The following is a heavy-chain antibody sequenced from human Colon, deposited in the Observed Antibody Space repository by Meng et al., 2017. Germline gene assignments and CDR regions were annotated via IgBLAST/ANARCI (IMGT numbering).Heavy chain of an antibody. CDR2: IYYSGST. V-gene: IGHV4-30-4*01. CDR1: GGSISSGDYY. D-gene: IGHD4-17*01. J-gene: IGHJ5*02. Sequence: QVQLQEAGPGLVLPSQALSLTCTVSGGSISSGDYYWSWSRQPPGKGLEWIGYIYYSGSTYSNASLKSRVTISIDRSKNQFSLKLSSVTAADTAVYYCARDRKHYGERGWFDPWGQGTLVTVSS. CDR3: ARDRKHYGERGWFDP.